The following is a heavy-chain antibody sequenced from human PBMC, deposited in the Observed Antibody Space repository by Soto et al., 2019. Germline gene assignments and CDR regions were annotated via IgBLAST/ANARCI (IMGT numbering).Heavy chain of an antibody. CDR3: ARGLLWFGELYLYY. V-gene: IGHV1-69*02. Sequence: GASVKVSCKASGGTFSSYTISWVRQAPGQGLEWMGRIIPILGIANYAQKFQGRVTITADESTSTAYMELSSLRSEDTAVYYCARGLLWFGELYLYYWGQGTLVTVSS. J-gene: IGHJ4*02. CDR2: IIPILGIA. D-gene: IGHD3-10*01. CDR1: GGTFSSYT.